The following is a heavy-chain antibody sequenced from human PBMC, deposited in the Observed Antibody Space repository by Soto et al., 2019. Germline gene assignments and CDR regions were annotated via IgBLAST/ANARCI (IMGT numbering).Heavy chain of an antibody. CDR1: GGSINSYY. J-gene: IGHJ4*02. D-gene: IGHD3-22*01. CDR3: ARESYYHTSGAFDY. CDR2: IYYSGST. V-gene: IGHV4-59*01. Sequence: SETLSLTCTVSGGSINSYYWSWIRQPPGKGLEWIGYIYYSGSTSYNPSLKSRVTISVDTSKNHFSLRLTSVTAADTAVYYCARESYYHTSGAFDYWGQGILVTVSS.